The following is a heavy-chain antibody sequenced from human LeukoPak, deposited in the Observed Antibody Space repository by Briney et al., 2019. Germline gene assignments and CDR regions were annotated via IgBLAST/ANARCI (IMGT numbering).Heavy chain of an antibody. Sequence: RASVKVSCKASGYTFTSYYMHWVRQAPGQGLEWMGIINPSGGSTSYAQKFQGRVTMTRDTSTSTVYMELSSLRSEDTAVYYCARDRKVRGVITLYYMDVWGKGTTVTISS. CDR3: ARDRKVRGVITLYYMDV. CDR2: INPSGGST. D-gene: IGHD3-10*01. V-gene: IGHV1-46*01. J-gene: IGHJ6*03. CDR1: GYTFTSYY.